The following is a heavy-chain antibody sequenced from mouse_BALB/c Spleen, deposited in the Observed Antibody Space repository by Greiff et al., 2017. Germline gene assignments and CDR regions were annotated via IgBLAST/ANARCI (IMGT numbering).Heavy chain of an antibody. CDR3: ANNRAYYYGSSYDYYAMDY. D-gene: IGHD1-1*01. J-gene: IGHJ4*01. Sequence: QVQLQQSGAELARPGASVKLSCKASGYTFTSYWMQWVKQRPGQGLEWIGAIYPGDGDTRYTQKFKGKATLTADKSSSTAYMQLSSLASEDSAVYYCANNRAYYYGSSYDYYAMDYWGQGTSVTVSS. V-gene: IGHV1-87*01. CDR1: GYTFTSYW. CDR2: IYPGDGDT.